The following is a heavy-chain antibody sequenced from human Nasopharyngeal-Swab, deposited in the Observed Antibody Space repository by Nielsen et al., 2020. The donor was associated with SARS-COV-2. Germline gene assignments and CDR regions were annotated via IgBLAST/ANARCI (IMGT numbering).Heavy chain of an antibody. CDR2: ITSGNSV. V-gene: IGHV3-69-1*01. CDR1: GFTFSSYW. Sequence: GGSLRLSCAASGFTFSSYWMHWVRQAPGKGLQWISYITSGNSVQYADSVRGRFTISRDNAKNSLYLQMNSLTAEDTAVYYCARERGGGYGDYWGQGTLVTVSS. CDR3: ARERGGGYGDY. D-gene: IGHD5-12*01. J-gene: IGHJ4*02.